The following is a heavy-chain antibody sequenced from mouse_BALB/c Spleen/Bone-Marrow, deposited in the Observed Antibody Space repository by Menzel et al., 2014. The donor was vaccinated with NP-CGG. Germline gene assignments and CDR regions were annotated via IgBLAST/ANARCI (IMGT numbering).Heavy chain of an antibody. Sequence: LQQSGSELVRPGASVELSCKASGYTFTSYWMHWVKQRHGQGLAGIGNIYPGSGSNNYDEKFKSMATLTVDTSSSTVCIRLSRLTTGSSRVYSCTPRLRYWGQGTTLAVSS. V-gene: IGHV1S22*01. D-gene: IGHD1-2*01. CDR2: IYPGSGSN. CDR3: TPRLRY. J-gene: IGHJ2*01. CDR1: GYTFTSYW.